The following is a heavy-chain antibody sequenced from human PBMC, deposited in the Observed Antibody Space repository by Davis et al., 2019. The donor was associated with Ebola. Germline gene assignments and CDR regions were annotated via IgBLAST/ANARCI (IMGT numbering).Heavy chain of an antibody. V-gene: IGHV5-51*01. Sequence: GESLKISCQVSGYSFTSYWIAWVRQMPGKGPEWMGIIYPGDSDTRYNPSFQGQVTISADKSINTAYLQWSSLKASDTAMYYCARLQSNVNPNWLDPWGQGTRVTVSS. CDR1: GYSFTSYW. CDR3: ARLQSNVNPNWLDP. J-gene: IGHJ5*02. D-gene: IGHD2/OR15-2a*01. CDR2: IYPGDSDT.